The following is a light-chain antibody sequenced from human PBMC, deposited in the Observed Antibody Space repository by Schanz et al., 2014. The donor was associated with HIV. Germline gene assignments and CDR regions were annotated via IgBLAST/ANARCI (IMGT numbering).Light chain of an antibody. CDR3: QSYDSSLSGWV. J-gene: IGLJ3*02. CDR1: SSNIGAGYD. V-gene: IGLV1-40*01. CDR2: VNI. Sequence: QSVLAQPPSVSGAPGQRVTISCTGSSSNIGAGYDVHWYQQLPTTAPKLLIYVNINRPSGVPDRFSGSKSGTSASLAITGLQAEDEADYYCQSYDSSLSGWVFGGGTKVTVL.